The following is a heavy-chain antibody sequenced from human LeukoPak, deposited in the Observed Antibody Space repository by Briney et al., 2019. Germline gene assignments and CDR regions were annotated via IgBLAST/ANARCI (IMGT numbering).Heavy chain of an antibody. J-gene: IGHJ4*02. CDR3: AKDAQVRGVINGFDY. D-gene: IGHD3-10*01. CDR1: GFTFSDSD. Sequence: GGSLRLSCAASGFTFSDSDIHWVRQAPGKGLEWVAVISYDGRNKHYADSVKGRFTISRDNSKNTLYLQMNSLTAEDTAMYYCAKDAQVRGVINGFDYWGQGTLVTVSS. CDR2: ISYDGRNK. V-gene: IGHV3-30*18.